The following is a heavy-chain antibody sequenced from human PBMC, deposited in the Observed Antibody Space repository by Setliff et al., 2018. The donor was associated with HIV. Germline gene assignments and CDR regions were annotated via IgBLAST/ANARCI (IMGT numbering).Heavy chain of an antibody. J-gene: IGHJ4*02. V-gene: IGHV4-39*01. D-gene: IGHD3-10*01. CDR2: VYYSGST. CDR3: SRHGTYYNLFDY. CDR1: GGSINSSSYY. Sequence: SETLSLTCTVSGGSINSSSYYWGWIRQPPGKGLEWIGSVYYSGSTYYNPSLKSRVTLSVDTSKNQFSLKMHSVTAADTSLYYCSRHGTYYNLFDYWGQGRPVTVSS.